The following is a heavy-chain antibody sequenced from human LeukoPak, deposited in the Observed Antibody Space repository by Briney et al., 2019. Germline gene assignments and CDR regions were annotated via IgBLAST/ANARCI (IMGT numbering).Heavy chain of an antibody. CDR1: GFIFSNYS. J-gene: IGHJ4*02. CDR3: ARDFRGVIMRYFDY. D-gene: IGHD3-10*01. V-gene: IGHV3-48*04. Sequence: GGSLRLSCAASGFIFSNYSMNWVRQAPGKGLEWVSYISSSGSTIYYADSVKGRFTISRDNAKNSLYLQMNSLRAEDTAVYYCARDFRGVIMRYFDYWGQGTLVTVSS. CDR2: ISSSGSTI.